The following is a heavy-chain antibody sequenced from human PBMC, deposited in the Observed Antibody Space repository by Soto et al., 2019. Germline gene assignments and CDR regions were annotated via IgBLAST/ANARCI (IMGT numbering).Heavy chain of an antibody. CDR1: GFTFSNYN. D-gene: IGHD2-15*01. CDR2: ISTTKTI. J-gene: IGHJ5*02. V-gene: IGHV3-48*01. Sequence: GGSLRLSCVASGFTFSNYNMNLVRQAPGKGLEWVSHISTTKTIYYADSVKGRFTVSRDNAENSLYLQMTSLRAEDTAVYYCTTSLYCSTDGCSTPWGQGTRVTVSS. CDR3: TTSLYCSTDGCSTP.